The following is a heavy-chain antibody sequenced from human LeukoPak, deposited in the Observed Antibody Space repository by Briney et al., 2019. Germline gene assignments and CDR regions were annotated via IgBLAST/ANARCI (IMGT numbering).Heavy chain of an antibody. D-gene: IGHD2-15*01. Sequence: SETLSLTCTVSGGPVSSASHYWSWIRQPPGKGLEWIGFGFYSGSTYYNPSLKSRVSISVDTSKNQFSLKLSSVTAADTAVYYCAREWSSWGQGTLVTVSS. CDR2: GFYSGST. V-gene: IGHV4-61*01. CDR3: AREWSS. J-gene: IGHJ5*02. CDR1: GGPVSSASHY.